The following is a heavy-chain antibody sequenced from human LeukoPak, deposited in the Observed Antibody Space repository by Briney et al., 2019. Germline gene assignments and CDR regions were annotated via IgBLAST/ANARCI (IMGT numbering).Heavy chain of an antibody. D-gene: IGHD6-19*01. CDR2: ISSSGSTI. V-gene: IGHV3-48*03. CDR3: ARGAGIYYTTGWTGWFDP. J-gene: IGHJ5*02. Sequence: GGSLRLSCAASGFTFSSYEMNWVRQAPGKGLEWVSYISSSGSTIYYADSVKGRFTISRDNAKNTLYLQMNSLRAEDTAVYYSARGAGIYYTTGWTGWFDPWGEGTLVTVTS. CDR1: GFTFSSYE.